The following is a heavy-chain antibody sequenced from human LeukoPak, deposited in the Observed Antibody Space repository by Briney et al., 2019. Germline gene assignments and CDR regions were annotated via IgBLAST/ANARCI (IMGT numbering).Heavy chain of an antibody. CDR3: AKPSLSYKRITMIVVAKGYYYGMDV. D-gene: IGHD3-22*01. V-gene: IGHV3-23*01. Sequence: GGSLRLSCAVSGFTFSSYAMSWVRQAPGKGLEWVSAISGSGGSTYYADSVKGRFTISRDNSKNTLYLQMNSLRAEDTAVYYCAKPSLSYKRITMIVVAKGYYYGMDVWGQGTTVTVSS. CDR2: ISGSGGST. J-gene: IGHJ6*02. CDR1: GFTFSSYA.